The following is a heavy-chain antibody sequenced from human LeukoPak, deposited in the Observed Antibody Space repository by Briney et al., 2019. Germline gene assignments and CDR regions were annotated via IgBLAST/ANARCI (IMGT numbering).Heavy chain of an antibody. CDR2: IYYSGST. CDR1: GGSISSSSYY. V-gene: IGHV4-39*01. J-gene: IGHJ3*02. CDR3: ARRGITGAFDI. D-gene: IGHD1-20*01. Sequence: SETLSLTCTVSGGSISSSSYYWGWIRQPPGKGLEWIGSIYYSGSTYYNPSLKSRVTISVDTSKNQFSLKLSSVTAADTAVYYCARRGITGAFDIWGQGTMVTVSP.